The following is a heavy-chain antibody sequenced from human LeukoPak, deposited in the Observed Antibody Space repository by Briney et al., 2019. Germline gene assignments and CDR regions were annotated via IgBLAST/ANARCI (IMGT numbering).Heavy chain of an antibody. CDR2: IYYSGST. CDR1: GGSISSYY. J-gene: IGHJ5*02. CDR3: ARNENWFDP. V-gene: IGHV4-59*08. Sequence: SETLSLSCTVSGGSISSYYWSWIRQPPGKGLEWIGYIYYSGSTNYNPSLKSRVTISVDTSKNQFSLKLSSVTAADTAVYYCARNENWFDPWGQGTLVTVSS. D-gene: IGHD1-1*01.